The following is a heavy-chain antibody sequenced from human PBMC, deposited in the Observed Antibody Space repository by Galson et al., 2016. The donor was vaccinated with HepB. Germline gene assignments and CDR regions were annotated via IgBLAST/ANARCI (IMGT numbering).Heavy chain of an antibody. J-gene: IGHJ4*02. V-gene: IGHV4-39*01. D-gene: IGHD1-26*01. CDR2: IYYTGSP. CDR3: SGGNYSRPFDY. Sequence: ETLSLTCTVSGGSISSSSYYWGWIRQPPGKGLEWIGSIYYTGSPYYNPSLKGRVTISADRSKHMLFLKLSSLTAADTAVYYCSGGNYSRPFDYWGQGTLVTVSS. CDR1: GGSISSSSYY.